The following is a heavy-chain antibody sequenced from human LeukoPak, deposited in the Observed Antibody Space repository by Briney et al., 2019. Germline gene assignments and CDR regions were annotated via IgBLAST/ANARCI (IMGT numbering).Heavy chain of an antibody. CDR1: GGSFSGYY. CDR2: INRSGST. CDR3: ARGPAGGAFDI. D-gene: IGHD3-10*01. Sequence: PSETLSLTCAVYGGSFSGYYWSWIRQPPGKGLEWIGDINRSGSTNYNPSLKSRVTISVDTSKNQFSLKLSSVTAADTAVYYCARGPAGGAFDIWGQGTMVTVSS. V-gene: IGHV4-34*01. J-gene: IGHJ3*02.